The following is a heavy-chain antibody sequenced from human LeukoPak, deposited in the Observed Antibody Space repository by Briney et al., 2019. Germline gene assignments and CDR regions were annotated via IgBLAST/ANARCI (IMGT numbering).Heavy chain of an antibody. CDR3: ARRHYDFWSGQPANWFDP. V-gene: IGHV4-59*01. J-gene: IGHJ5*02. D-gene: IGHD3-3*01. CDR2: IYYSGST. Sequence: SETLSLTCTVSNDSIKDYYWSWIRQPPGKGLEWIGYIYYSGSTNYNPSLKSRVTISVDTSKNQFSLKLSSVTAADTAVYYCARRHYDFWSGQPANWFDPWGQGTLVTVSS. CDR1: NDSIKDYY.